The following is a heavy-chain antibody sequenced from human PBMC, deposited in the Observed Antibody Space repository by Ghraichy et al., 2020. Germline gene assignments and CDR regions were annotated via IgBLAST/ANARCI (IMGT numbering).Heavy chain of an antibody. V-gene: IGHV1-2*02. CDR3: ARDGGHHDFDV. CDR2: FIPASGKT. Sequence: GGSLRLSCKSSPNTFAGSYFHWVRQAPGQGLEWMGRFIPASGKTIFAQTLRGRLTMTGDTSTSTAYMELRSLRSEDTAIYFCARDGGHHDFDVWGPGTMVTVSS. J-gene: IGHJ3*01. CDR1: PNTFAGSY.